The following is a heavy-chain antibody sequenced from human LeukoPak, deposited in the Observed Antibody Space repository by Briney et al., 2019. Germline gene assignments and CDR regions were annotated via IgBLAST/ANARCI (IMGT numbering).Heavy chain of an antibody. J-gene: IGHJ4*02. Sequence: GRSLRLSCAAPGFTFSNHGMHWVRQAPGKGLEWVAIIWSDGSNKYYADSVKGRFTISRDNSRNTLYLQMNNLRAEDTALYYCAKDYRVGASQQDYWGQGTLVTVSS. CDR3: AKDYRVGASQQDY. CDR2: IWSDGSNK. D-gene: IGHD1-26*01. CDR1: GFTFSNHG. V-gene: IGHV3-33*06.